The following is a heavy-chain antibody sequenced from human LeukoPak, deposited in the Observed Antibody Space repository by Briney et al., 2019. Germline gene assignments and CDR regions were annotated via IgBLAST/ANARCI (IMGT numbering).Heavy chain of an antibody. CDR2: IIPIFGTA. CDR1: GGTFISYA. CDR3: ARGGSNYVSPADY. V-gene: IGHV1-69*13. D-gene: IGHD4-11*01. J-gene: IGHJ4*02. Sequence: ASVKVSCKASGGTFISYAISWVRQAPGQGLEWMGGIIPIFGTANYAQKFQGRVTITADESTSTAYMELSSLRSEDTAVYYCARGGSNYVSPADYWGQGTLVTVSS.